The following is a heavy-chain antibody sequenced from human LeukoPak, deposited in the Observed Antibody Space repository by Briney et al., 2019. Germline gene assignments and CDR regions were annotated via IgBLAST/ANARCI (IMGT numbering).Heavy chain of an antibody. Sequence: GGSLRLSCAASGFTFSSYGMSWVRQAPGKGLEWVSSISSSSSYIYYADSVKGRFTISRDNAKNSLYLQMNSLRAEDTAVYYCANDHRGYRPYYMDVWGKGTTVTVSS. CDR2: ISSSSSYI. CDR3: ANDHRGYRPYYMDV. V-gene: IGHV3-21*01. J-gene: IGHJ6*03. D-gene: IGHD5-18*01. CDR1: GFTFSSYG.